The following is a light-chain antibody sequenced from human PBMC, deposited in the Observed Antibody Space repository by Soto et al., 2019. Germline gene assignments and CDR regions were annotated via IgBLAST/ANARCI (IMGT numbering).Light chain of an antibody. CDR1: KNDIGVYDF. CDR3: KSYAGSNTYV. Sequence: QSVLTQPPSASVSPGQSVTISCTGTKNDIGVYDFVSWYQHHPGKAPRLIIYEVVQRPSGVPDRFSGSKSGNTASLTVSGLQAADEADYFCKSYAGSNTYVFGSGTMV. J-gene: IGLJ1*01. CDR2: EVV. V-gene: IGLV2-8*01.